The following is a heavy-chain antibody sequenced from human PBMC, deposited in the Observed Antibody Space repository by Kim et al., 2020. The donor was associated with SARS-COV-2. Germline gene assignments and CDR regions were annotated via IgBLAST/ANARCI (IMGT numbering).Heavy chain of an antibody. D-gene: IGHD6-19*01. CDR3: ARGMGQWLVLDWFDP. CDR2: ISAYNGNT. V-gene: IGHV1-18*01. J-gene: IGHJ5*02. CDR1: GYTFTSYG. Sequence: ASVKVSCKASGYTFTSYGISWVRQAPGQGLEWMGWISAYNGNTNYAQKLQGRVTMTTDTSTSTAYMELRSLRSDDTAVYYCARGMGQWLVLDWFDPWGQGTLVTVSS.